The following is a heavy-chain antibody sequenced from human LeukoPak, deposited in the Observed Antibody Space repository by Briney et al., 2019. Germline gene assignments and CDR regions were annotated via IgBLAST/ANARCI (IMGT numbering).Heavy chain of an antibody. CDR2: MNPNSGNT. D-gene: IGHD6-19*01. CDR1: GYTFTSYD. V-gene: IGHV1-8*01. Sequence: GASVKVSCKASGYTFTSYDINWVRQATGQGLEWMGWMNPNSGNTGYAQKFQGRVTMTRNTSISTAYMELSSLRSEDTAVYYCARAPYSSGWYGVDYWGQGTLVTVPS. J-gene: IGHJ4*02. CDR3: ARAPYSSGWYGVDY.